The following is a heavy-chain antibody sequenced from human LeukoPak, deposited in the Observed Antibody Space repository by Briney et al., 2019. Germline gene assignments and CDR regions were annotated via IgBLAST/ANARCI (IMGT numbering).Heavy chain of an antibody. CDR1: GFTFSSYA. J-gene: IGHJ4*02. D-gene: IGHD2-8*02. Sequence: GGSLRLSCSASGFTFSSYAMHWVRQAPGKGLEYVSGISSNGGSTYYADSVKGRFTISRDNSKNTVYLQMSSLRAEDTAVYYCVQAGGLDYWGQGTLVTVSS. V-gene: IGHV3-64D*06. CDR3: VQAGGLDY. CDR2: ISSNGGST.